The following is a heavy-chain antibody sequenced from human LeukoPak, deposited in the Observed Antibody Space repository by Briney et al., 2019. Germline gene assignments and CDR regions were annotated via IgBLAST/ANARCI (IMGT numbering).Heavy chain of an antibody. V-gene: IGHV4-39*01. Sequence: SETLSLTCTVSGGSISSSSNYWGWIRQPPGKGLEWIGSIYYSGSTYYNPSLKSRVTISVDTSKNQFSLKLSSVTAADTAVYYCARHRKDFYDSSGYYTPLDYWGQGALVTVSS. D-gene: IGHD3-22*01. J-gene: IGHJ4*02. CDR2: IYYSGST. CDR3: ARHRKDFYDSSGYYTPLDY. CDR1: GGSISSSSNY.